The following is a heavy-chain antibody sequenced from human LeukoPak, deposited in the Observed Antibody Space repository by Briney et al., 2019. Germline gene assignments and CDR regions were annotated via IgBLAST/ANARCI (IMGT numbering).Heavy chain of an antibody. V-gene: IGHV4-34*01. J-gene: IGHJ4*02. CDR3: ASQRAYSSSVDY. CDR1: GGSFSGYY. Sequence: SETLSLTCAVYGGSFSGYYWSWIRQPPGKGLEWIGEINHSGSTNYNPSLKSRVTISVDTSKNQFSLKLSSVTAADTAVHYCASQRAYSSSVDYWGQGTLVTVSS. CDR2: INHSGST. D-gene: IGHD6-6*01.